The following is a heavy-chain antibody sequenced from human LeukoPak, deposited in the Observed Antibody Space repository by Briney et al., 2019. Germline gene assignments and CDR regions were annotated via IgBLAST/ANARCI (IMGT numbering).Heavy chain of an antibody. CDR3: ARDEDGDYTPDY. D-gene: IGHD4-17*01. CDR2: ISSGSRYI. Sequence: GGSLRLSCAASGFTFSDYYMSWIRQAPGKGLEWVSYISSGSRYIDYADSVEGRFTISRDNAKKSVYLQMNSLRAEDTAVYYCARDEDGDYTPDYWGQGTLVTVSS. J-gene: IGHJ4*02. CDR1: GFTFSDYY. V-gene: IGHV3-11*06.